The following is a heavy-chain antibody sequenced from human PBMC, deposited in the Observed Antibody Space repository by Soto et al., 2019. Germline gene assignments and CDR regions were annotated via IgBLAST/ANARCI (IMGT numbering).Heavy chain of an antibody. D-gene: IGHD3-9*01. J-gene: IGHJ5*01. CDR3: AGRTRYHIDS. V-gene: IGHV1-69*02. CDR2: IVPVLEIV. Sequence: QVQLVQSGAEGKKPGSSVKVSCQASGDSFSSFTISWVRQAPGQGLEWVGRIVPVLEIVKYAQRFQGRVTITADNTTNTVYLELTSLRSEDTAVYYCAGRTRYHIDSWGPGTLVNVS. CDR1: GDSFSSFT.